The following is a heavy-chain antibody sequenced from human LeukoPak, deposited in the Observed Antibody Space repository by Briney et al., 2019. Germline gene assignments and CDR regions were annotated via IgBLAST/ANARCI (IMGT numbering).Heavy chain of an antibody. Sequence: ASVKVSCKASGYTFTSYDINWVRQATGQGLEWMGWMNPNSGSTGYAQKFQGRVTMTRNTSISTAYMELSSLRSEDTAVYYCARGDYYGSIYYYYMDVWGKGTTVTVSS. D-gene: IGHD3-10*01. CDR1: GYTFTSYD. CDR2: MNPNSGST. J-gene: IGHJ6*03. V-gene: IGHV1-8*01. CDR3: ARGDYYGSIYYYYMDV.